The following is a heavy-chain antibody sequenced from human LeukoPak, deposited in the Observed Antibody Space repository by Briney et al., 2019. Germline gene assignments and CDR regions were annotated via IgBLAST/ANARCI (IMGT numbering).Heavy chain of an antibody. CDR3: AGGPITMIVSGDYGFDI. CDR1: GGSISSYY. J-gene: IGHJ3*02. V-gene: IGHV4-59*01. CDR2: SYYSGST. D-gene: IGHD3-22*01. Sequence: SETLSLTCSVSGGSISSYYWSWIRQPPGKGLKWIGYSYYSGSTNYNPTLKSRVTISVDTSKNQLSLKLSSVTAADTALYYCAGGPITMIVSGDYGFDIWGQGTMVTVSS.